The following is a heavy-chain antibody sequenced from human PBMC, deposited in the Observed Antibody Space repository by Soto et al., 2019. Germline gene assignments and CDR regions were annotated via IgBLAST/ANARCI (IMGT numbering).Heavy chain of an antibody. Sequence: PSETLSLTCAVSGYSISSGYYWGWIRQPPGKGLEWIGEINHSGSTNYNPSLKSRVTISVDTSKNQFSLKLSSVTAADTAVYYCARVRKGPGADYYYYGMDVWGQGTTVTVSS. J-gene: IGHJ6*02. V-gene: IGHV4-38-2*01. CDR3: ARVRKGPGADYYYYGMDV. CDR1: GYSISSGYY. CDR2: INHSGST.